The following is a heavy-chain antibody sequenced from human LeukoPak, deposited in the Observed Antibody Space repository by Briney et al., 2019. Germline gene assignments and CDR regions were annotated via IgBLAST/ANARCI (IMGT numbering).Heavy chain of an antibody. CDR3: ARGENILTGYYMWLNWFDP. J-gene: IGHJ5*02. CDR2: IYYSGST. V-gene: IGHV4-39*07. D-gene: IGHD3-9*01. CDR1: GGSISIRNYY. Sequence: IPSETLSLTCTVSGGSISIRNYYWAWIRQPPGKGLEWIGSIYYSGSTYYNPSLKSRVTISVDTSKNQFSLKLSSVTAADTAVYYCARGENILTGYYMWLNWFDPWGQGTLVTVSS.